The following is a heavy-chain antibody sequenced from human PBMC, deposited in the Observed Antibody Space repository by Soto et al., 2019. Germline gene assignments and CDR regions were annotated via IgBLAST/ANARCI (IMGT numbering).Heavy chain of an antibody. D-gene: IGHD3-3*01. CDR2: IYYCGST. CDR3: ARCLRFLEWLFDY. Sequence: KCCETLYLTCTVSGGSISSYSWSWIRQPPGKVLGWSGYIYYCGSTNYNPSIKSRVTISVDTSKNQISLNLSSVTAAYTAVYYCARCLRFLEWLFDYWGQGTLVTVSS. V-gene: IGHV4-59*01. J-gene: IGHJ4*02. CDR1: GGSISSYS.